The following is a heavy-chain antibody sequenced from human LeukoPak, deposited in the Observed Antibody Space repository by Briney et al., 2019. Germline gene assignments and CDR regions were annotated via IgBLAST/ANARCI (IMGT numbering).Heavy chain of an antibody. Sequence: KPSETLSLTCTVSGGSISSYYWSWIRQPPGKGLEWIGYIYYSGSTNYNPSLKSRVTISVDTSKNQFSLKLSSVTAADTAVYYCASQSSYGDYGFDYWGQGTLVTVSS. CDR2: IYYSGST. D-gene: IGHD4-17*01. CDR3: ASQSSYGDYGFDY. V-gene: IGHV4-59*08. CDR1: GGSISSYY. J-gene: IGHJ4*02.